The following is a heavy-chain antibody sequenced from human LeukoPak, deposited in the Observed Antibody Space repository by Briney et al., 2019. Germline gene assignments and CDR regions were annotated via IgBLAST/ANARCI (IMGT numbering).Heavy chain of an antibody. CDR2: IYYSGST. V-gene: IGHV4-59*08. Sequence: SETLSLTCTVSGGSISSYYWSWIRQPPGKGLEWIGYIYYSGSTNYNPSLKSRVTISVDTSKNQFSLKLSSVTAADTAVYSCARSSLMVGATLFDYWGQGTLVTVSS. J-gene: IGHJ4*02. CDR3: ARSSLMVGATLFDY. D-gene: IGHD1-26*01. CDR1: GGSISSYY.